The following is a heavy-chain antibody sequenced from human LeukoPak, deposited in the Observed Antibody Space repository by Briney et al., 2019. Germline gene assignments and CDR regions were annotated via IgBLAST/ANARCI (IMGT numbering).Heavy chain of an antibody. CDR2: IYATGST. Sequence: PSETLSLTCSVSGGSMNTYYWNWIRQSADKGLEWIGRIYATGSTDHNPSLKSRVTLSLDTSPNHFSLILTSVTAADTAVYFCARDKAVDSDSSGYYYNRGLDQWGQGTLVTVSS. D-gene: IGHD3-22*01. CDR3: ARDKAVDSDSSGYYYNRGLDQ. J-gene: IGHJ4*02. CDR1: GGSMNTYY. V-gene: IGHV4-4*07.